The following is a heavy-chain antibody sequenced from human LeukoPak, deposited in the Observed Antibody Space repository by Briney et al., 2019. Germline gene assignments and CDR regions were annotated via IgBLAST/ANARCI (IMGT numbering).Heavy chain of an antibody. Sequence: PGGSLRLSCAASGFSFTSYAMSWVRQAPGKGLEWVSTIRGSGGSTFYADSVKGRFTISRDNSKNTLYMQMNSLRGEDTAVYYCAKDRGWLVDYWGQGTLVTVSS. J-gene: IGHJ4*02. CDR1: GFSFTSYA. CDR3: AKDRGWLVDY. CDR2: IRGSGGST. V-gene: IGHV3-23*01. D-gene: IGHD3-22*01.